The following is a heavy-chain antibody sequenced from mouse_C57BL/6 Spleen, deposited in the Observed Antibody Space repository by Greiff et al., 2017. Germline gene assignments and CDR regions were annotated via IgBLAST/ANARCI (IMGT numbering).Heavy chain of an antibody. CDR3: ARHSYDYDIAMDY. D-gene: IGHD2-4*01. CDR1: GFTFSSYT. CDR2: ISGGGGNT. V-gene: IGHV5-9*01. J-gene: IGHJ4*01. Sequence: EVQLMESGGGLVKPGGSLKLSCTASGFTFSSYTMTWVRQTPEKRLEWVATISGGGGNTYYPDSMKGGFTISRDNAKNTLYLQMSSLTSEDTALYYCARHSYDYDIAMDYWGQGTSVTVSS.